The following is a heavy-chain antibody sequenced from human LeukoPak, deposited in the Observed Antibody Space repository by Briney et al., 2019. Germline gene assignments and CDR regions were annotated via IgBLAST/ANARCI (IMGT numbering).Heavy chain of an antibody. J-gene: IGHJ5*02. CDR3: ARAEISSSWYYLSWFDP. V-gene: IGHV1-69*13. D-gene: IGHD6-13*01. CDR2: INPIFGTA. CDR1: GGTFSSYA. Sequence: SVKVSCKASGGTFSSYAISWVRQAPGQGLEWMGGINPIFGTANYAQKFQGRVTITADESTSTAYMELSSLRSEDTAVYYCARAEISSSWYYLSWFDPWGQGTLVTVSS.